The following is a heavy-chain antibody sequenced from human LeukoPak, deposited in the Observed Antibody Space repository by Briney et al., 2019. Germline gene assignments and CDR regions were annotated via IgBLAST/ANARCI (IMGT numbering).Heavy chain of an antibody. V-gene: IGHV3-73*01. CDR2: IRSKANSYAT. D-gene: IGHD3-10*01. Sequence: GGSLRLSCAASVFTFSGSAMHWVRQASGKGLEWVGRIRSKANSYATAYAASVKGRFTISRDDSKNTAYLQMNSLKTEDTAVYYCTRLVDVGDYYGTKTIWGQGTMVIVSS. J-gene: IGHJ3*02. CDR1: VFTFSGSA. CDR3: TRLVDVGDYYGTKTI.